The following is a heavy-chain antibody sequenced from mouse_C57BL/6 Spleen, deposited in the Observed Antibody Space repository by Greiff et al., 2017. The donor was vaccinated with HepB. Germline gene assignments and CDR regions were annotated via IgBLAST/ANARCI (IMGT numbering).Heavy chain of an antibody. CDR3: ARYGTPVVAHWYFEG. V-gene: IGHV1-69*01. J-gene: IGHJ1*03. CDR1: GYTFTSYW. D-gene: IGHD1-1*01. CDR2: IDPSDSYT. Sequence: VKLQQPGAELVMPGASVKLSCKASGYTFTSYWMHWVKQRPGQGLEWIGEIDPSDSYTNYNQKFKGKSTLTVDKSSSTAYMQLSSLTSEDSAVYYCARYGTPVVAHWYFEGWGTGTTVTVAS.